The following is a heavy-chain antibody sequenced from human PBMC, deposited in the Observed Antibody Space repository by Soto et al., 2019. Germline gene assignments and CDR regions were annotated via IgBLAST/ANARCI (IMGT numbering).Heavy chain of an antibody. D-gene: IGHD6-6*01. Sequence: PSETLSLTCTVSGGSISSGGYYWSWIRQHPGKGLGWIGYIYYSGSTYYNPSLKSRVTISVDTSKNQFSLNLSSVTAADTAVYYCARAGHSSSSEGANWFDPRGQGTLVTVSS. V-gene: IGHV4-31*03. CDR1: GGSISSGGYY. CDR3: ARAGHSSSSEGANWFDP. J-gene: IGHJ5*02. CDR2: IYYSGST.